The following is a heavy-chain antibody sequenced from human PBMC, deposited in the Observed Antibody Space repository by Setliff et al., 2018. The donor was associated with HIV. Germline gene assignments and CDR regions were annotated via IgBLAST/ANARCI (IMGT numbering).Heavy chain of an antibody. CDR1: GGSFSGYY. CDR3: AREIRGSGSYNDAFDI. V-gene: IGHV4-34*12. Sequence: SETLSLTCAVYGGSFSGYYWSWIRQPPGKGLEWIGEIIHSGSTNYNPSLKSRVTISVDTSKNQFSLKLSSVTAADTAVYYCAREIRGSGSYNDAFDIWGQGTMVTVSS. D-gene: IGHD3-10*01. J-gene: IGHJ3*02. CDR2: IIHSGST.